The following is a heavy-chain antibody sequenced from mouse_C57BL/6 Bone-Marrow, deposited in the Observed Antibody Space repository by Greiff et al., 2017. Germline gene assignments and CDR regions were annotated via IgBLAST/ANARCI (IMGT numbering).Heavy chain of an antibody. CDR2: IYPYNGVS. D-gene: IGHD2-1*01. CDR3: ARGALYYGNYGGAD. V-gene: IGHV1-31*01. J-gene: IGHJ3*01. CDR1: GYSFTGYY. Sequence: EVQLQQSGPELVKPGASVKISCKASGYSFTGYYMHWVKQSHGNILDWIGYIYPYNGVSSYNQKFKGKATLTVDKSSSTAYMELRSLTSEDSAVYYGARGALYYGNYGGADWGQGTLVTVSA.